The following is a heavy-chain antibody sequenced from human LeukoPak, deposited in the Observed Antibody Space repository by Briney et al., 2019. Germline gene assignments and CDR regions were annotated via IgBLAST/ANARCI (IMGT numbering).Heavy chain of an antibody. Sequence: PSETLSLNCTVSGGTISSYYWSWIRQPPGKGLEWIGYIYYSRSTNYNPSLKSRVTISVDTSKNQFSLKLSSVTAADTAVYYCARDPGGYYDSSGYYSHVGYFDYWGQGTLVTVSS. V-gene: IGHV4-59*01. CDR2: IYYSRST. J-gene: IGHJ4*02. CDR1: GGTISSYY. CDR3: ARDPGGYYDSSGYYSHVGYFDY. D-gene: IGHD3-22*01.